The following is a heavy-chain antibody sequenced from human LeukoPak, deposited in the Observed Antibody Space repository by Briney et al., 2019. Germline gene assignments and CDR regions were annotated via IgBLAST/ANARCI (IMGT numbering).Heavy chain of an antibody. CDR3: ARADGGITVTTLGY. CDR1: GFTFSIYD. Sequence: PGGSLRLSCEASGFTFSIYDMYWVRQAPGKGLEWVAVISYDGSNKYYADSVKGRFTISRDNSKNTLYLQMNSLRAEDTAVYYCARADGGITVTTLGYWGQGTLVTVSS. CDR2: ISYDGSNK. D-gene: IGHD4-11*01. J-gene: IGHJ4*02. V-gene: IGHV3-30-3*01.